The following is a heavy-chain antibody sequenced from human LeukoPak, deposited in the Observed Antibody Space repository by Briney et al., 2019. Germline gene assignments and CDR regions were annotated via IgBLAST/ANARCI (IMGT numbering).Heavy chain of an antibody. D-gene: IGHD2-2*01. J-gene: IGHJ4*02. V-gene: IGHV4-30-2*01. CDR1: GGSISSGGYS. CDR3: ARGTPGPIGYCSSTSCLKSYYFDY. Sequence: SETLSLTCAVSGGSISSGGYSWSWIRQPPGKGLEWIGYIYHSGSTYYNPSLKSRVTISVDRSKNQFSLKLSSVTAADTAVYYCARGTPGPIGYCSSTSCLKSYYFDYWGQGTLVTVSS. CDR2: IYHSGST.